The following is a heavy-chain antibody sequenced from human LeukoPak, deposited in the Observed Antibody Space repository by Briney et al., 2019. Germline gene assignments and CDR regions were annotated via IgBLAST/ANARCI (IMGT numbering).Heavy chain of an antibody. D-gene: IGHD3-22*01. V-gene: IGHV4-39*07. CDR1: GGSISSSSYY. Sequence: SETLSLTCTVSGGSISSSSYYWGWIRQPPGKGLEWIGSIYYSGSTYYNPSLKSRVTISVDTSKNQFSLKLSSVTAADTAVYYCARARAPGRSMIVVVTRGNYFDYWGQGTLVTVSS. CDR3: ARARAPGRSMIVVVTRGNYFDY. J-gene: IGHJ4*02. CDR2: IYYSGST.